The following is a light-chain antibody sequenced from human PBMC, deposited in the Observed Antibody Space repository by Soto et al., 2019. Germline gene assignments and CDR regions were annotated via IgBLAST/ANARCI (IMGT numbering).Light chain of an antibody. CDR3: CSYAGSYPYV. V-gene: IGLV2-11*01. CDR1: SSDVGGYNY. CDR2: DVS. J-gene: IGLJ1*01. Sequence: QSALTQPRSVSGSPGQSVTISCTGTSSDVGGYNYVSWYQQHPGKAPKLMIYDVSKQPSGVPDRFSGSKSGNTASLTISGLQAEDEADYYCCSYAGSYPYVFGTGTKLTVL.